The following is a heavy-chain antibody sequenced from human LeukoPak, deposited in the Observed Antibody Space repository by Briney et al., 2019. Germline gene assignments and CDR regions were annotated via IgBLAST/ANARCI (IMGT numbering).Heavy chain of an antibody. V-gene: IGHV3-13*01. CDR1: GFTFSSYD. CDR2: IGTAGDT. J-gene: IGHJ4*02. D-gene: IGHD3-10*01. CDR3: ARATSGFGELLFDY. Sequence: GGSLRLPCAASGFTFSSYDMHWVRQAPGKGLEWVSAIGTAGDTYYPGSVKGRFTISRENAKNSLYLQMNSLRAGDTAVYYCARATSGFGELLFDYWGQGTLVTVSS.